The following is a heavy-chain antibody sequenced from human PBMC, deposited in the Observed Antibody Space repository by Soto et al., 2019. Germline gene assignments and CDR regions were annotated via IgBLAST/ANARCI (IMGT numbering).Heavy chain of an antibody. Sequence: GGFLRLSCAASGFSVRSSRRNWVRQAPGKGLEWVANINEDGSEKYYVDSAKGRFTISRDNAKNSLYLQMSSLRVEDTAVYYCARDLFDYWGQGTLVTVSS. CDR2: INEDGSEK. V-gene: IGHV3-7*01. CDR1: GFSVRSSR. J-gene: IGHJ4*02. CDR3: ARDLFDY.